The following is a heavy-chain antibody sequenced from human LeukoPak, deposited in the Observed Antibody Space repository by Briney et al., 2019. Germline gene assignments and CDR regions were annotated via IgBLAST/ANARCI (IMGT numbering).Heavy chain of an antibody. CDR2: ISSSGSTI. CDR1: GFTFSDYY. J-gene: IGHJ6*03. CDR3: ASNPNYYYYYMDV. Sequence: GGSLRLSCAASGFTFSDYYMSWIRQAPGKGLEWVSYISSSGSTIYYADSVKGRFTISRDNAKNSLYLQMNGLRAEDTAVYYCASNPNYYYYYMDVWGKGTTVTVSS. V-gene: IGHV3-11*04. D-gene: IGHD1-14*01.